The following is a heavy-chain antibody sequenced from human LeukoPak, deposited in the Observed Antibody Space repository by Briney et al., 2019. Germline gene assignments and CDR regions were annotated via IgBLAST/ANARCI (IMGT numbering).Heavy chain of an antibody. V-gene: IGHV3-30*02. D-gene: IGHD3-3*01. CDR1: GFTFSSYG. Sequence: GGSLRLSCAASGFTFSSYGMHWVRQAPGKGLEWVAFIRYDGSNKYYADSVKGRFTISRDNSKNTLYLQMNSLRAEDTAVYYCAKDPTIFGVVIIAYYFDYWGQGTLVTVSS. CDR3: AKDPTIFGVVIIAYYFDY. J-gene: IGHJ4*02. CDR2: IRYDGSNK.